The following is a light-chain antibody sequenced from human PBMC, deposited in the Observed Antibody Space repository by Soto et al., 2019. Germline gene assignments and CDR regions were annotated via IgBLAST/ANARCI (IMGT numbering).Light chain of an antibody. V-gene: IGLV2-14*03. CDR3: SSYRTGSYRTGSTYVV. CDR2: EVR. Sequence: QSALTQPASVSGSPGQSITISCTGTTSDIGGITYVSWYQQHPGKAPRLLIYEVRDRPSGVSNRFSGSKSGSTASLTISGLQAEDEAAYYCSSYRTGSYRTGSTYVVFGGGTKVTVL. J-gene: IGLJ2*01. CDR1: TSDIGGITY.